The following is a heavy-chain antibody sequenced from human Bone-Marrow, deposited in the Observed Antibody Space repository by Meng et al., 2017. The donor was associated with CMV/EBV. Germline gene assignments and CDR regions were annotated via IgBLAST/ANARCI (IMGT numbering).Heavy chain of an antibody. CDR2: INPREGTS. CDR1: FTSHY. J-gene: IGHJ2*01. Sequence: FTSHYDHWVRQDPGQGRDWMGIINPREGTSTYARQFQRRVTMTGDTSTGTVYMELSSLRSEDTAVYYCARNRVFTYGSGGARWYFDFWGRGTLVTVSS. V-gene: IGHV1-46*01. D-gene: IGHD6-19*01. CDR3: ARNRVFTYGSGGARWYFDF.